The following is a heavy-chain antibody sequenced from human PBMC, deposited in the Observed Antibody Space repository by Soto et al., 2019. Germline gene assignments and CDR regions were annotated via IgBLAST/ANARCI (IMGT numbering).Heavy chain of an antibody. J-gene: IGHJ4*02. D-gene: IGHD4-17*01. CDR2: INPNSGDT. CDR1: GYTFTGFY. V-gene: IGHV1-2*04. CDR3: ASGGSTVTREFDY. Sequence: QVQLVQSGAEVKKPGASVKVSCKASGYTFTGFYMHWVRQAPGQGLEWMGWINPNSGDTEYAQNFQGWGTMTRDTSISTAYMELNRLRSDDTAVDYCASGGSTVTREFDYWGQGTLVSVSS.